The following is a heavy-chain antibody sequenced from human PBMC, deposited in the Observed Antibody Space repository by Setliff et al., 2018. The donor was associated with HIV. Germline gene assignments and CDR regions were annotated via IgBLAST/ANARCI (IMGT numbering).Heavy chain of an antibody. Sequence: GGSLRLSCAASGFSFGSHSMAWVRQAPGKGLEWVAYISSTSATIFYADSVKGRFTISRDNAKNSLYLQMNSLRAEDTAVYYCGKVKGIEAAGSSAFDIWGQGTMVTVSS. V-gene: IGHV3-48*04. CDR3: GKVKGIEAAGSSAFDI. J-gene: IGHJ3*02. CDR1: GFSFGSHS. D-gene: IGHD6-13*01. CDR2: ISSTSATI.